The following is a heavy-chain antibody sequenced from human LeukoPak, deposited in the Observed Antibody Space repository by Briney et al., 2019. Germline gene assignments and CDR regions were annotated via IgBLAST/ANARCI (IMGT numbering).Heavy chain of an antibody. CDR2: ISGSGGST. V-gene: IGHV3-23*01. D-gene: IGHD6-19*01. CDR1: GFTFSSYW. J-gene: IGHJ4*02. CDR3: AKDSSDYTHLDY. Sequence: GGSLRLSCAASGFTFSSYWMSWVRQAPGKGLEWVSAISGSGGSTYYADSVKGRFTISRDNSKNTLYLQMNSLRAEDTAVYYCAKDSSDYTHLDYWGQGTLVTVSS.